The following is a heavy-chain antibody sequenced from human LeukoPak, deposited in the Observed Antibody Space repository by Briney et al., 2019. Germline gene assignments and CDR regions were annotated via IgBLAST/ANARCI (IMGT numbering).Heavy chain of an antibody. J-gene: IGHJ4*02. CDR1: GFTFSSYA. V-gene: IGHV3-23*01. Sequence: RGSLRLSCAASGFTFSSYAMSWVRQAPGKGLEWVSAISGSGGSTYYADSVKGRFTISRDNSKNTLYLQMNSLRAEGTAVYYCAKHSGYSYGYYFDYWGQGTQVTVSS. D-gene: IGHD5-18*01. CDR3: AKHSGYSYGYYFDY. CDR2: ISGSGGST.